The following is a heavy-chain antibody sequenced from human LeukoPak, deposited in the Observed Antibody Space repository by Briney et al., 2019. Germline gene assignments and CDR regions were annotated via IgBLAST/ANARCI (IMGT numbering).Heavy chain of an antibody. CDR1: GYTFTSYD. J-gene: IGHJ4*02. CDR2: MNPNSGNT. Sequence: GASVKVSCKASGYTFTSYDINWVRQATGQGLEWMGWMNPNSGNTGYAQKLQGRVTMTTDTSTRTAYMELRSLKSDDTAVYYCARGELWFGESLLGYFDYWGQGTLVTVSS. D-gene: IGHD3-10*01. V-gene: IGHV1-8*02. CDR3: ARGELWFGESLLGYFDY.